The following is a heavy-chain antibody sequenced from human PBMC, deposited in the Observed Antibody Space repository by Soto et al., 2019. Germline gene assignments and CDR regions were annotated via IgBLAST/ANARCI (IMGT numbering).Heavy chain of an antibody. D-gene: IGHD1-1*01. J-gene: IGHJ4*02. Sequence: PSETLSLTCTVSGGSISSYYWSWIRQPPGKGLEWIGYIYYSGSTNYNPSLKSRVTISVDTSKNQLSLKLSSVTAADTAVYYCARAQDYPPGHNTVSFDYWGQGTLVTVSS. V-gene: IGHV4-59*08. CDR1: GGSISSYY. CDR3: ARAQDYPPGHNTVSFDY. CDR2: IYYSGST.